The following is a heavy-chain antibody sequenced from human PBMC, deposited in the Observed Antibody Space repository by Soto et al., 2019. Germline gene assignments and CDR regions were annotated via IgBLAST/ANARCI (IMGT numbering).Heavy chain of an antibody. Sequence: SQAVSLACAISGDSVSSNSAAWNWIRQSPSRGLEWLGRTYYRSKWYNDYAVSVKSRITINPDTSKNQFSLQLNSVTPEDTAVYYCARDGTESAEYSSSSPPYFFYGLDVCGQGTTV. V-gene: IGHV6-1*01. CDR1: GDSVSSNSAA. CDR3: ARDGTESAEYSSSSPPYFFYGLDV. CDR2: TYYRSKWYN. D-gene: IGHD6-6*01. J-gene: IGHJ6*02.